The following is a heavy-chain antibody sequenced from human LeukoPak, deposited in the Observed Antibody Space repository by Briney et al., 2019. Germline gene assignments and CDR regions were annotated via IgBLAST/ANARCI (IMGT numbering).Heavy chain of an antibody. Sequence: GGSLRLSCAASEFTFSNFAMSWVRQAPGKGLEWVSTVNGGGGRTYYADSVKGRFTISRDNSKNTLYLQMNSLRAEDTAVYYCARVYFGAFFDQWGQGSLVTASS. CDR2: VNGGGGRT. V-gene: IGHV3-23*01. CDR1: EFTFSNFA. D-gene: IGHD4/OR15-4a*01. J-gene: IGHJ4*02. CDR3: ARVYFGAFFDQ.